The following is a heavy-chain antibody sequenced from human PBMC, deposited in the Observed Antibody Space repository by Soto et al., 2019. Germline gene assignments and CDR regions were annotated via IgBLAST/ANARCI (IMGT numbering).Heavy chain of an antibody. J-gene: IGHJ4*02. D-gene: IGHD3-10*01. CDR1: GGSISSSSYY. CDR2: IYYSGST. V-gene: IGHV4-39*01. CDR3: AIPTNPLWFGDATLDY. Sequence: QLQLQESGPGLVKPSETLSLTCTVSGGSISSSSYYWGWIRQPPGTGLEWVGSIYYSGSTYYNPFLKRRGTIAVDASKNQFSIKLSSVTAADTAVYYCAIPTNPLWFGDATLDYGGQGTLVAVSS.